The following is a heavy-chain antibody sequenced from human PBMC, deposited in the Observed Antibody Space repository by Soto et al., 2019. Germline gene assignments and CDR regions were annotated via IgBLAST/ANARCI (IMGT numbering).Heavy chain of an antibody. CDR3: AREGAGSYWFDP. CDR2: IHNNGAT. V-gene: IGHV4-31*03. J-gene: IGHJ5*02. CDR1: GGSIDSGGYY. Sequence: SETLSLTCTISGGSIDSGGYYWSWIRQHPTEGLEWIGYIHNNGATYYNPSLTGRVSISADRSKTQFSLIVYSVNAADTGVYYCAREGAGSYWFDPWGPGVLVTVSS. D-gene: IGHD3-10*01.